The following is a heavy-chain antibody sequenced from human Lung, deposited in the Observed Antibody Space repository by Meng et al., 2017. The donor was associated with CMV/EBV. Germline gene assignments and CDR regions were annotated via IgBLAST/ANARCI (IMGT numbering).Heavy chain of an antibody. CDR3: ARGSYLAVEG. CDR2: FYYRGNS. D-gene: IGHD2-21*01. V-gene: IGHV4-59*07. Sequence: VPCRGSAPRRVSPSDTLSPTCTVSCGSNNSYYWSWIRQPPGRGLEWLGYFYYRGNSNYNPSLKSRVTISVDTSKNLFSLNLTSVTAADAALYYCARGSYLAVEGWGLGTLVTVSS. CDR1: CGSNNSYY. J-gene: IGHJ4*02.